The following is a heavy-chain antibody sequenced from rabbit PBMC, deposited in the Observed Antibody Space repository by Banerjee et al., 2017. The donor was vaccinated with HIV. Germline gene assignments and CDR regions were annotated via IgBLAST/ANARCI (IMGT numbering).Heavy chain of an antibody. CDR2: IYSSSSTT. D-gene: IGHD8-1*01. Sequence: QQQLEESGGGLVQPGASLTLTCTASGFSFSSNYFMCWVRQAPGKGLEWIGCIYSSSSTTWYATWANGRFTISSHNAQNTLYLQLNSLTAADTATYFCVRAGYAGSSYYTGYYFNLWGPGTLVTV. CDR1: GFSFSSNYF. V-gene: IGHV1S43*01. J-gene: IGHJ4*01. CDR3: VRAGYAGSSYYTGYYFNL.